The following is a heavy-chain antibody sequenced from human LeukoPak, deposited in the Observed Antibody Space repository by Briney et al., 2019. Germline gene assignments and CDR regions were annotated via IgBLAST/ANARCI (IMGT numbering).Heavy chain of an antibody. CDR1: GYTFTSYY. J-gene: IGHJ4*02. D-gene: IGHD1-1*01. CDR2: INPSGGST. CDR3: AREGTGIFSGYYFDY. V-gene: IGHV1-46*01. Sequence: ASVKVSCKASGYTFTSYYMHWVRQAPGQGLEWMGIINPSGGSTSYAQKFQGRVTMTRDTSTSTVYMELSSLRSEDTAVYCCAREGTGIFSGYYFDYWGQGTLVTVSS.